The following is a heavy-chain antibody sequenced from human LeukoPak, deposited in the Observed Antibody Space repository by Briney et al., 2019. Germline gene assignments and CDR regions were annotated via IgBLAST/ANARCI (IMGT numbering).Heavy chain of an antibody. J-gene: IGHJ4*02. Sequence: GASVKVSCKASGYTFTSYGISWVRQAPGQGLEWMGWISAYNGNTNYAQKLQGRVTMTTDTSTSTAYMELRSLRSDDTAVYYCARTGGAYYDFWSGYYSDYWGQGTLVTVSS. CDR1: GYTFTSYG. D-gene: IGHD3-3*01. V-gene: IGHV1-18*01. CDR3: ARTGGAYYDFWSGYYSDY. CDR2: ISAYNGNT.